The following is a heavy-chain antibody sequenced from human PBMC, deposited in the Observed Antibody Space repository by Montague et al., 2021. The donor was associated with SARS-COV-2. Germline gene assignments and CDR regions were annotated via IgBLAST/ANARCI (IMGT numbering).Heavy chain of an antibody. CDR3: ARGLYNWNYEHWFDT. J-gene: IGHJ5*02. CDR2: IYYSGSP. V-gene: IGHV4-39*01. D-gene: IGHD1-7*01. Sequence: ETLSLTCTVSGGSVGSSHYYWAWIRQPPGKGLEWIGTIYYSGSPYYNPSPRSRVTIDVDASTNQFSLKLHSVTAADTAVYFCARGLYNWNYEHWFDTWGQGTLVTVSS. CDR1: GGSVGSSHYY.